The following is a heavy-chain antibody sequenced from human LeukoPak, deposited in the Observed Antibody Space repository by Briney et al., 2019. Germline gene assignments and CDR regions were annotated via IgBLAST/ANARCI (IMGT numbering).Heavy chain of an antibody. D-gene: IGHD2-2*01. Sequence: SETLSLTCTVSGGSISSGGYYWSWIRQPPGKGLEWIGYIYHSGSTYYNPSLKSRVTISVDRSKNQFSLKLSSVTAADTAVYYCAAAIVVVPAASYYFDYWGQGTLVTVSS. J-gene: IGHJ4*02. CDR3: AAAIVVVPAASYYFDY. V-gene: IGHV4-30-2*01. CDR2: IYHSGST. CDR1: GGSISSGGYY.